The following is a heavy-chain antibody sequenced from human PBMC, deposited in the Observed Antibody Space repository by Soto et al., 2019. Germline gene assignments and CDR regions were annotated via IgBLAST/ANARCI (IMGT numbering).Heavy chain of an antibody. CDR1: GFTFSSYA. V-gene: IGHV3-30-3*01. CDR3: ARDRGDFVYGGKRDAFDI. CDR2: ISYDGSNK. J-gene: IGHJ3*02. Sequence: QVQLVESGGGVVQPGRSLRLSCAASGFTFSSYAMHWVRQAPGKGLEWVAVISYDGSNKYYADSVKGRFTISRDNSKNTLYLQMNSLRAEDTAVYYCARDRGDFVYGGKRDAFDIWGQGTMVTVSS. D-gene: IGHD4-17*01.